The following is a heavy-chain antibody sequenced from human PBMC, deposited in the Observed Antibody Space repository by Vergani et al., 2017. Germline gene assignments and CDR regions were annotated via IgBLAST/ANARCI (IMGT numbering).Heavy chain of an antibody. CDR3: ASSQGDYWYFDL. CDR1: GYSIGSGFY. J-gene: IGHJ2*01. CDR2: IYNRGKT. V-gene: IGHV4-38-2*01. D-gene: IGHD2-21*01. Sequence: QVRLEESGPGLVKPSETLSLTCSVSGYSIGSGFYWAWIRQSPGEGLQWLTSIYNRGKTYHNPSLKSRVSVSLDTSKNRFSLNLTSVTATDTAVYYCASSQGDYWYFDLWGPGSLVTVSS.